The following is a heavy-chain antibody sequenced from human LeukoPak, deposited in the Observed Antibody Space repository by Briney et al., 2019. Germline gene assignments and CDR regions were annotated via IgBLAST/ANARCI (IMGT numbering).Heavy chain of an antibody. D-gene: IGHD3-10*01. J-gene: IGHJ6*02. CDR1: GFTFSSYT. CDR3: ARAARVPFGELVAHYYYYRMDV. CDR2: ISGSGGST. V-gene: IGHV3-23*01. Sequence: GGSLRLSCAASGFTFSSYTMSWVRQAQGKGLEWFSAISGSGGSTYYADSVKGRFTISRDNSKNTLYLQMNSLRAEDTAVYYCARAARVPFGELVAHYYYYRMDVRGQGTTVTVSS.